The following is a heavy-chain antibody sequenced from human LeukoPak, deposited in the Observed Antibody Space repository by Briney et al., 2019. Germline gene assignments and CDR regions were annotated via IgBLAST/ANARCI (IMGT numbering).Heavy chain of an antibody. Sequence: SETLSLTCAVYGGSFSGYYWSWIHQPPGKGLEWIGEINHSGSTNYNPSLKSRVTISVDTSKNQFSLKLSSVTAADTAVYYRARGPRGYYDSSGYSSPYYYYYMDVWGKGSTVTVSS. CDR2: INHSGST. V-gene: IGHV4-34*01. CDR3: ARGPRGYYDSSGYSSPYYYYYMDV. CDR1: GGSFSGYY. D-gene: IGHD3-22*01. J-gene: IGHJ6*03.